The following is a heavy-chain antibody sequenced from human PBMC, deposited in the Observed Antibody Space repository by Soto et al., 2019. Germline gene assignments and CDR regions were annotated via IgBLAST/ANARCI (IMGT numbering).Heavy chain of an antibody. CDR2: INTGTDNT. J-gene: IGHJ3*02. D-gene: IGHD5-18*01. CDR1: GYTFTDYA. Sequence: ASVKVSCKASGYTFTDYAIHWVRQAPGQRLEWMGWINTGTDNTKYSQKFQGRVTITRDTSASTAYMELSSLRSEYTAVYYCARDRGYSYGLHAFDIWGQGTMVTVSS. V-gene: IGHV1-3*04. CDR3: ARDRGYSYGLHAFDI.